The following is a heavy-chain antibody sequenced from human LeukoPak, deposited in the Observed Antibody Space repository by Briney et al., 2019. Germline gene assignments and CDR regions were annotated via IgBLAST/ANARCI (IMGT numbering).Heavy chain of an antibody. Sequence: GGSLRLSCAASGFTFSSYSMNWVRQAPGKGLEWVSSISSSSSYIYYADSVKGRFTISRDNAKNSLYLQMNSLRAEDTAVYYCARGDTAMVRLDYWGQGTLVTVSS. CDR2: ISSSSSYI. CDR1: GFTFSSYS. V-gene: IGHV3-21*04. D-gene: IGHD5-18*01. CDR3: ARGDTAMVRLDY. J-gene: IGHJ4*02.